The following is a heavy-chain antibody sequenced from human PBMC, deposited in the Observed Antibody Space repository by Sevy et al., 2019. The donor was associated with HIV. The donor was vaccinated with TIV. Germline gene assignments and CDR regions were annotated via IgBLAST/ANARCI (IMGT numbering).Heavy chain of an antibody. CDR2: ISYDGSNK. Sequence: GRSLRLSCAASGFTFSSYGMHWVRQAPGKGLEWVAVISYDGSNKYYADSVKGRFTISRDNSKNTLYLQMNSLRAEDTAVYYCAKDRGRVSPFDYWGQGTLVTVSS. V-gene: IGHV3-30*18. J-gene: IGHJ4*02. CDR1: GFTFSSYG. D-gene: IGHD6-6*01. CDR3: AKDRGRVSPFDY.